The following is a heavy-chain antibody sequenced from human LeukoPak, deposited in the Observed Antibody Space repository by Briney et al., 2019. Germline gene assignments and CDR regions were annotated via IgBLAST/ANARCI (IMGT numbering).Heavy chain of an antibody. V-gene: IGHV3-30*04. D-gene: IGHD5-24*01. CDR1: GFTFSSYA. CDR2: ISYDEIHK. Sequence: GGSLRLSCAASGFTFSSYAMHWVRQAPGQGLEWVALISYDEIHKHYADSVKGRFTISRDNSKNTLYLQMNSLRAEDTAVYYCTRDSARRDGYNFDYWGQGTLVSVSS. J-gene: IGHJ4*02. CDR3: TRDSARRDGYNFDY.